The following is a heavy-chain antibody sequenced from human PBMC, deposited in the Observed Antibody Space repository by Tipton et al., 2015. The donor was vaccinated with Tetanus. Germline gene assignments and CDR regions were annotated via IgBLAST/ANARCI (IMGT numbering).Heavy chain of an antibody. Sequence: QLVQSGDEVKKPGASVKVSCKASGYTFTRYGIAWVRQAPGQGLEWVGWISPYNGNTNYGQKFHGRVTMTTETSTSTAYMELRSLRSDDTAVYFCARDYSIPYYFDNWGQGTRVIVSS. CDR2: ISPYNGNT. D-gene: IGHD4-11*01. CDR3: ARDYSIPYYFDN. J-gene: IGHJ4*02. CDR1: GYTFTRYG. V-gene: IGHV1-18*01.